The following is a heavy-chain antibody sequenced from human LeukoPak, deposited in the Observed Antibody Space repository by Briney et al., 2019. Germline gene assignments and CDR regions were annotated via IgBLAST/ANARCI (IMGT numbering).Heavy chain of an antibody. CDR2: INTDGSST. V-gene: IGHV3-74*03. J-gene: IGHJ6*03. Sequence: GGSLRLSCAASGFIFSDYWMHWVRQGPGKGLVWVSRINTDGSSTTYADSVKGRFTISRDNAKNSLYLQMNSLRAEDTAVYYCARDRGIVGTTGYYYMDVWGKGTTVTVSS. CDR1: GFIFSDYW. CDR3: ARDRGIVGTTGYYYMDV. D-gene: IGHD1-26*01.